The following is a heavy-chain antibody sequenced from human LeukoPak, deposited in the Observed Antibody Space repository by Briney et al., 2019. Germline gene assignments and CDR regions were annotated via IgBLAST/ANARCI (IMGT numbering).Heavy chain of an antibody. V-gene: IGHV3-53*01. CDR1: GFSVSSNY. Sequence: GESLRLSCAAAGFSVSSNYMSWVRQAPGKGLEWVSIIYSGGSTYYTDSVKGRFFISRDNSKNTLFLRMNSLRAEDTAVYYCASRGYQLLSPFDYWGQGTLVTVSS. J-gene: IGHJ4*02. CDR3: ASRGYQLLSPFDY. CDR2: IYSGGST. D-gene: IGHD2-2*01.